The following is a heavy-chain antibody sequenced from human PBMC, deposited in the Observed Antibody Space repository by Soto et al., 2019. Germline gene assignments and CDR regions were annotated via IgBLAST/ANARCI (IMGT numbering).Heavy chain of an antibody. Sequence: QVQLVQSGAEVKKPGSSVKVSCKASGGTFSSYAISWVRQAPGQGLEWMGGIIPIFGTANYAQKFQGRVTITADESTCTAYMELSSLRSEDTAVYYCARDRNSSPGLSYYYYGMDVWGQGTTVTVSS. J-gene: IGHJ6*02. CDR2: IIPIFGTA. CDR3: ARDRNSSPGLSYYYYGMDV. D-gene: IGHD6-13*01. CDR1: GGTFSSYA. V-gene: IGHV1-69*01.